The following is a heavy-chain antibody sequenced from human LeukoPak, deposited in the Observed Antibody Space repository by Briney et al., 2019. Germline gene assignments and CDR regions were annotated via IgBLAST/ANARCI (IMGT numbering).Heavy chain of an antibody. Sequence: GRSLRLSCAASGFTFSSYGMHWVRQAPGKGLEWVAVISYDGSNKYYADSVKGRFTISRDNSKNTLYLQMNSLRAEDTAVYYCAKDHTTQTSRFYDFWSGLDYWGQGTLVTVSS. V-gene: IGHV3-30*18. CDR2: ISYDGSNK. CDR1: GFTFSSYG. D-gene: IGHD3-3*01. J-gene: IGHJ4*02. CDR3: AKDHTTQTSRFYDFWSGLDY.